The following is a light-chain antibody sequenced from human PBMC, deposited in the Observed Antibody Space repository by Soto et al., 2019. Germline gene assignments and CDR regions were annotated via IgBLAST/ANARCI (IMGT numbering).Light chain of an antibody. CDR3: QQYGSSPLT. J-gene: IGKJ4*01. Sequence: ENVVKQSPATLSLSPGERATLSCRASETIRGLLAWYQQRPGQPPRLLIYGASNRATGIPDRFSGSGSGTDFTLTISRLEPEDFAVYYCQQYGSSPLTFGGGTKVDIK. CDR2: GAS. V-gene: IGKV3-20*01. CDR1: ETIRGL.